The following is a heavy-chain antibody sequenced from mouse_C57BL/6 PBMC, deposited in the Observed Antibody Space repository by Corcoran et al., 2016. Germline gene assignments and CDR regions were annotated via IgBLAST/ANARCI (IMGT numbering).Heavy chain of an antibody. J-gene: IGHJ1*03. D-gene: IGHD1-1*01. V-gene: IGHV1-26*01. Sequence: EVQLQQSGPELVKPGASVKISCKASGYTFTDYYMNWVKQSHGKSLEWIGDINPNNGGTSYNQKFKGKATLTVDKSSSTAYMELRSLTSEDSAVYCCAKDYGSSYWYFDVWGTGTTVTVSS. CDR3: AKDYGSSYWYFDV. CDR2: INPNNGGT. CDR1: GYTFTDYY.